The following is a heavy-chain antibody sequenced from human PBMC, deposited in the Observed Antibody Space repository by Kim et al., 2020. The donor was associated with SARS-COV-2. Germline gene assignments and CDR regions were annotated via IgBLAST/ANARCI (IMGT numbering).Heavy chain of an antibody. CDR2: K. V-gene: IGHV3-30*03. CDR3: ASSLPGYGMDV. D-gene: IGHD2-2*01. J-gene: IGHJ6*02. Sequence: KYTEESGKGRFTTSRDNSKNTLYLQMNSLRAEDTAVYYCASSLPGYGMDVWGQGTTVTVSS.